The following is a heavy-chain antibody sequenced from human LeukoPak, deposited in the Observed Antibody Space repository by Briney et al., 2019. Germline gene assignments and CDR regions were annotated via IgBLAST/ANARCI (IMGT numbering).Heavy chain of an antibody. CDR3: ARSHYYDSSGYYRIDY. Sequence: GESLKISCKGSGYSFTSYWIGWVRQMPGKVLEWMGIIYPGDSDTRYSPSFQGQVTISADKSISTAYLQWSSLKASDTAMYYCARSHYYDSSGYYRIDYWGQGTLVTVSS. D-gene: IGHD3-22*01. CDR2: IYPGDSDT. CDR1: GYSFTSYW. V-gene: IGHV5-51*01. J-gene: IGHJ4*02.